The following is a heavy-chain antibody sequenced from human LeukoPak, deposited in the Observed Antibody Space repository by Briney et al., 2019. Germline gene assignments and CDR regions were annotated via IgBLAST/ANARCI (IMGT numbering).Heavy chain of an antibody. CDR1: GGSLSGYY. D-gene: IGHD6-19*01. Sequence: PSETLSLTCTVSGGSLSGYYWSWIRQPPGKGLEGIGYIHYSGSNKYNPSLKSRVTISVDTSKNQFSLKLSSVTAADTAIYYCARGGSKQWLVDDSWGQGTLVTVSS. J-gene: IGHJ4*02. V-gene: IGHV4-59*01. CDR2: IHYSGSN. CDR3: ARGGSKQWLVDDS.